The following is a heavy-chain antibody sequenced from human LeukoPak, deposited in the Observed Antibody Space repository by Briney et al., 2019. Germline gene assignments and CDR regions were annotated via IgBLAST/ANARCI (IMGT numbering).Heavy chain of an antibody. CDR3: AAGAPPHDAFDI. V-gene: IGHV1-58*02. Sequence: SVKVSCKASGFTFTSSAMQWVRQARGQRLEWIGWIVVGSGNTNYAQKFQERVTITRDMSTSTAYMELSSLRSEDTAVYYCAAGAPPHDAFDIWGQGTMVTVSS. CDR1: GFTFTSSA. D-gene: IGHD3-16*01. CDR2: IVVGSGNT. J-gene: IGHJ3*02.